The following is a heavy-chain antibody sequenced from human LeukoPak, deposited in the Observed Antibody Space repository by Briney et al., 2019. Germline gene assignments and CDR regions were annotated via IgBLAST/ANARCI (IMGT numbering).Heavy chain of an antibody. J-gene: IGHJ4*02. Sequence: GGSLRLSCTASGFTFGDYAMSWVRQAPGKGLEWVGFIRSKAYGGTTEYAASVKGRFTISRDDSKSIAYLQMNSLKTEDTAVYYCTREGGYCSSTSCYDLFDYWGQGTLVTVSS. D-gene: IGHD2-2*01. V-gene: IGHV3-49*04. CDR2: IRSKAYGGTT. CDR1: GFTFGDYA. CDR3: TREGGYCSSTSCYDLFDY.